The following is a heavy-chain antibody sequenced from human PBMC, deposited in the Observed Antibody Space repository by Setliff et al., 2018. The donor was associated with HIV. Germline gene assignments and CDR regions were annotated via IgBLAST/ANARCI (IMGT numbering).Heavy chain of an antibody. CDR2: ISHSGST. CDR3: ARDYYDDTYYSPGIYYLYYMDV. CDR1: GDSISSSSYY. J-gene: IGHJ6*03. D-gene: IGHD3-10*01. Sequence: ASETLSLTCTVSGDSISSSSYYWGWIRQSPGKGLEWIGEISHSGSTNYNPSLRSRVTMSVDKSNNQFSLKLSSVTAADTAVYYCARDYYDDTYYSPGIYYLYYMDVWGKGTTVTVSS. V-gene: IGHV4-39*07.